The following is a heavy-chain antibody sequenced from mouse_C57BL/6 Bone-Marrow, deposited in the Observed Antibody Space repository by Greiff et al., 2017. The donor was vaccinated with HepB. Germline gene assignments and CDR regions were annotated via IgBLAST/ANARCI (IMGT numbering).Heavy chain of an antibody. V-gene: IGHV1-19*01. CDR3: ARRGLSY. CDR2: INPYNGGT. J-gene: IGHJ2*01. CDR1: GYTFTDYY. D-gene: IGHD3-1*01. Sequence: EVKLVESGPVLVKPGASVKMSCKASGYTFTDYYMNWVKQSHGKSLEWIGVINPYNGGTSYNQKFKGKATLTVDKSSSTAYMEINSLTSEDSAVYYCARRGLSYWGQGTTLTVSS.